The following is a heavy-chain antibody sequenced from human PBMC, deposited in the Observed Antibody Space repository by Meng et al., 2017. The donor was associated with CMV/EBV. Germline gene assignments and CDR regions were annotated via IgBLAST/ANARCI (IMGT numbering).Heavy chain of an antibody. CDR1: GGSISSSSYY. V-gene: IGHV4-39*01. D-gene: IGHD6-19*01. CDR3: ARQGDESSGWYAGFDP. CDR2: VYYSGST. J-gene: IGHJ5*02. Sequence: GSLRLSCTVSGGSISSSSYYWGWIRQPPGQGLEWIGSVYYSGSTYYNPSLKSRVTISVDTFKNQFSLKLTSVTAADTAVFYCARQGDESSGWYAGFDPWGQGTLVTVSS.